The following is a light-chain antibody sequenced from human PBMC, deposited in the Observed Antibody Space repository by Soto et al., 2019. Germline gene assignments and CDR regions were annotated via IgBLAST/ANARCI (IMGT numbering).Light chain of an antibody. Sequence: DIQMTQSPSTLSGSVGDRFTITCLASQTISSWLAWYQQKPGKAPKLLIYKASTLKSGVPSRFSGSGSGTEFTLTISSLQPDDFATYYCQHYNSYSEAFCHGAKV. J-gene: IGKJ1*01. CDR3: QHYNSYSEA. CDR1: QTISSW. CDR2: KAS. V-gene: IGKV1-5*03.